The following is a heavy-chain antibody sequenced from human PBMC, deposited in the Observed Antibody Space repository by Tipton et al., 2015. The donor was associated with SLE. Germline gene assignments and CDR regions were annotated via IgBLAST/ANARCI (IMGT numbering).Heavy chain of an antibody. J-gene: IGHJ5*02. CDR1: GGSISSYY. V-gene: IGHV4-59*01. CDR2: IHHSGTT. Sequence: GLVKPSETLSLTCTVSGGSISSYYWSWIRQPPGKGLEWIGYIHHSGTTNYNPPLQSRVTISIDTSKKQFSLKLRYVTAADTAVYFCAREPDQWGQGTLVTVSS. CDR3: AREPDQ.